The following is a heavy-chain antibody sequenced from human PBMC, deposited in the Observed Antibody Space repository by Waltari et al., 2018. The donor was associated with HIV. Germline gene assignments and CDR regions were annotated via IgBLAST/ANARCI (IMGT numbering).Heavy chain of an antibody. D-gene: IGHD2-8*01. V-gene: IGHV3-74*01. Sequence: LVESGGTTVQPGGSLRLSCTASGFGFGSHWMHWVCQSPGGGLFWVSRIDNDGRVIKYANSVKGRFTLSRDNTKNMLFLEMKSLRGEDSGIYYCVKDVAVTHYGVYYSGLDVWGQGTTVTV. CDR2: IDNDGRVI. CDR1: GFGFGSHW. CDR3: VKDVAVTHYGVYYSGLDV. J-gene: IGHJ6*02.